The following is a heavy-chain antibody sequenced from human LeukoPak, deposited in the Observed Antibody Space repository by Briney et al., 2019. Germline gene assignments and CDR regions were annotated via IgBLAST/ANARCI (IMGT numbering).Heavy chain of an antibody. CDR1: GGSFSGYY. J-gene: IGHJ6*02. CDR3: ARLYCSSTSCYDERSGMDV. Sequence: SETLSLTCAVYGGSFSGYYWSWIRQPPGKGLEWIGEISHSGSTNYNPSLKSRVTISVDTSKNQFSLKLSSVTAADTAVYYCARLYCSSTSCYDERSGMDVWGQGTTVTVSS. D-gene: IGHD2-2*01. V-gene: IGHV4-34*01. CDR2: ISHSGST.